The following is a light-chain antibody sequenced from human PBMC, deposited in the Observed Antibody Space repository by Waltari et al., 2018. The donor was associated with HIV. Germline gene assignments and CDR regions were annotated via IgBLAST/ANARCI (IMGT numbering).Light chain of an antibody. CDR2: SAS. CDR3: QQYNKWPT. CDR1: QSVRSN. J-gene: IGKJ5*01. Sequence: EVVMTQSPATLCVSPGETATLSCRASQSVRSNLAWYQHRPGQAPRLLIYSASTRATGIPARFSGSGSGTEFTLTISSLQSEDFAIYYCQQYNKWPTFGQGTRLEIK. V-gene: IGKV3-15*01.